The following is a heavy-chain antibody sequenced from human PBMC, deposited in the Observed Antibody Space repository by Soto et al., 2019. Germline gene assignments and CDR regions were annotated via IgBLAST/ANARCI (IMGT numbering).Heavy chain of an antibody. Sequence: GGSLRLSCAASGFTFSSFGMHWVRQAPGKGLEWVAVISYDGSNKYYADSVKGRFTISRDNSKNTLYLQMNSLRAEDTAVYYCANSRALDYGDYDVSIYYWGQGTLVTVSS. CDR2: ISYDGSNK. CDR3: ANSRALDYGDYDVSIYY. J-gene: IGHJ4*02. D-gene: IGHD4-17*01. CDR1: GFTFSSFG. V-gene: IGHV3-30*18.